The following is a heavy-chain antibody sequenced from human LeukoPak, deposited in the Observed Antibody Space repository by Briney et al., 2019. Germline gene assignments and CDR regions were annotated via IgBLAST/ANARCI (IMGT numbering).Heavy chain of an antibody. D-gene: IGHD1-26*01. J-gene: IGHJ4*02. Sequence: GGSLRRSCAASGFTFSSYAKSWVRQAPGKGLEWVGRIKSKTDGGTTDYAAPVKGRFTISRDDSKNTLYLQMNSLKTEDTAVYYCTTDGVGVEGATYDNWGQGTLVSVSS. CDR1: GFTFSSYA. CDR2: IKSKTDGGTT. V-gene: IGHV3-15*01. CDR3: TTDGVGVEGATYDN.